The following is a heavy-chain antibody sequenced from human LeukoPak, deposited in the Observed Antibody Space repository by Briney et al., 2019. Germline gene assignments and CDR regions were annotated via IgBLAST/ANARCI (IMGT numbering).Heavy chain of an antibody. D-gene: IGHD3-16*01. CDR2: IYSGGST. CDR1: GFTVSSSY. V-gene: IGHV3-66*01. CDR3: ARDPGGNQNGFDI. Sequence: GGSLRLSCEASGFTVSSSYMNWVRQAPGKGLEWVSVIYSGGSTYYADSVRGRFTISRDISKNTLYLQMNSLRAEDTAMYYCARDPGGNQNGFDIWGQGTMVTVSS. J-gene: IGHJ3*02.